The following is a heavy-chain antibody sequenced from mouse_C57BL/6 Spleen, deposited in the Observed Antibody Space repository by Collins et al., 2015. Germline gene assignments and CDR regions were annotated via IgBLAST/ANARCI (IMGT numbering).Heavy chain of an antibody. J-gene: IGHJ4*01. Sequence: GLEWLGVIWAGGSTNYNSALMSRLSISKDNSKSQVFLKMNSLQTDDTAMYYCARDLYYYGSSYAMDYWGQGTSVTVSS. CDR2: IWAGGST. CDR3: ARDLYYYGSSYAMDY. D-gene: IGHD1-1*01. V-gene: IGHV2-9*02.